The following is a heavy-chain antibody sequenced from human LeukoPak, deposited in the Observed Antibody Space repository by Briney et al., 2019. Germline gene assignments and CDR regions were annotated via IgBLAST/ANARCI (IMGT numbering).Heavy chain of an antibody. CDR1: GYTFTGYY. Sequence: GASVKVSCKASGYTFTGYYMHWVRQAPGQGLEWMGWINPNSGGTNYAQKFQGRVTMTRDTAISTAYMELSRLRSDDTAVYYCAREVSGSLYYFDYWGQGTLVTVSS. CDR3: AREVSGSLYYFDY. V-gene: IGHV1-2*02. D-gene: IGHD1-26*01. J-gene: IGHJ4*02. CDR2: INPNSGGT.